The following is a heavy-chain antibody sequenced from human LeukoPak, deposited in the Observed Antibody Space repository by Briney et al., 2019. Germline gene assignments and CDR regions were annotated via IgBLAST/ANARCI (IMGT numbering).Heavy chain of an antibody. V-gene: IGHV3-23*01. CDR3: AKEGGYYDSSGYYPFDY. D-gene: IGHD3-22*01. CDR1: GFTFSSYA. Sequence: GGSLRLSCAASGFTFSSYAMSWVRQAPGKGLEWVSAISGSGGSTYYADSVKGRFTISRDNFKNTLYLQMNSLRAEDTAVYYCAKEGGYYDSSGYYPFDYWGQGTLVTVSS. J-gene: IGHJ4*02. CDR2: ISGSGGST.